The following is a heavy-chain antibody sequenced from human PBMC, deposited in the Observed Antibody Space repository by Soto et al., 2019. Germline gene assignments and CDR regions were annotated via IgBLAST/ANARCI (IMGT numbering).Heavy chain of an antibody. D-gene: IGHD3-16*02. CDR2: INHVGGT. Sequence: SETLSLTCAVYGGFLSESYWTWIRQPPGKGLEWIGEINHVGGTNYNPSLKSRVTMSVDTSQNQFSLRLISVTAADTAMYFCVRISYQLPSSVLWLDPWGQGTPVTVSS. CDR1: GGFLSESY. V-gene: IGHV4-34*01. CDR3: VRISYQLPSSVLWLDP. J-gene: IGHJ5*02.